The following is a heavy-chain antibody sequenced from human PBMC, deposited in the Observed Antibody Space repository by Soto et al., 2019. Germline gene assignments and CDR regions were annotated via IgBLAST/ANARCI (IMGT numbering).Heavy chain of an antibody. D-gene: IGHD6-19*01. J-gene: IGHJ5*02. CDR1: GFTLTNSG. CDR3: AKDLYSSGWYNYFDP. V-gene: IGHV3-30*18. Sequence: QVQLVESGGGVVQRGRSLILSCAASGFTLTNSGMHWVRQAPGKGLEWVAMISYDGSQEHFIDSVKGRFTISRDNSKNTLYLQMNSLRPEDTAVYYCAKDLYSSGWYNYFDPWGQGTLVTVSP. CDR2: ISYDGSQE.